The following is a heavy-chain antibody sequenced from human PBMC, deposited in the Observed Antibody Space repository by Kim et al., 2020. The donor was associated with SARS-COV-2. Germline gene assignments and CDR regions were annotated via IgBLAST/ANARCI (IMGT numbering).Heavy chain of an antibody. J-gene: IGHJ4*02. CDR1: GYTFTSYY. V-gene: IGHV1-46*01. D-gene: IGHD3-9*01. Sequence: ASVKVSCKASGYTFTSYYMHWVRQAPGQGLEWMGIINPSGGSTSYAQKFQGRVTMTRDTSTSTVYMELSSLRSEDTAVYYCARDLSSDILTGHYHSPSDYWGQGTLVTVSS. CDR2: INPSGGST. CDR3: ARDLSSDILTGHYHSPSDY.